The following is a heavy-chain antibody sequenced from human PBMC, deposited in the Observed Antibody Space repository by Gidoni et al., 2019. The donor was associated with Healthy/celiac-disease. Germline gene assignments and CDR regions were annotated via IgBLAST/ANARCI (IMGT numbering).Heavy chain of an antibody. CDR3: ARDKVFIVGATPPSYGMDV. D-gene: IGHD1-26*01. CDR1: GFTFSSYG. CDR2: IWYDGSNK. V-gene: IGHV3-33*01. Sequence: QVPLVESGGGVVQPGRSLRLSCAASGFTFSSYGLHVVRQAPGKGLEWVAVIWYDGSNKYYADSVKGRFTISRDNSKNTLYLQMNSLRAEDTAVYYCARDKVFIVGATPPSYGMDVWGQGTTVTVSS. J-gene: IGHJ6*02.